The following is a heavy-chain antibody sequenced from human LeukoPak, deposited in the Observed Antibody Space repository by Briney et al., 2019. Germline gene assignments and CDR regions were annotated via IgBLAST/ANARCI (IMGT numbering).Heavy chain of an antibody. D-gene: IGHD2-21*02. CDR2: MYTGGGR. Sequence: GGSLRLSCAASGFTFSSYAMRWVRQAPGKGLEWVSVMYTGGGRYYGDSVKGRFTISRDNSKNTVFLQMNSLRVEDTALYYFTRGQSYCGADCYSDWGQGTLVTVSS. CDR1: GFTFSSYA. CDR3: TRGQSYCGADCYSD. J-gene: IGHJ4*02. V-gene: IGHV3-66*01.